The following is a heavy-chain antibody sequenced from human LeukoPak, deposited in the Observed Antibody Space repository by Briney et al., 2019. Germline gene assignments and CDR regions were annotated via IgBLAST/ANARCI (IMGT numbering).Heavy chain of an antibody. CDR2: IYHSGST. CDR1: GGSISSGGYY. J-gene: IGHJ4*02. D-gene: IGHD2-2*02. Sequence: SETLSLTCTVSGGSISSGGYYWSWIRQPPGKGLEWIGYIYHSGSTYYNPSLKSRVTISVDRSKNQFSLKLSSVTAADTAVYYCARSYNPPYCSSTSCDTKAFDYWGQGTLVTVSS. V-gene: IGHV4-30-2*01. CDR3: ARSYNPPYCSSTSCDTKAFDY.